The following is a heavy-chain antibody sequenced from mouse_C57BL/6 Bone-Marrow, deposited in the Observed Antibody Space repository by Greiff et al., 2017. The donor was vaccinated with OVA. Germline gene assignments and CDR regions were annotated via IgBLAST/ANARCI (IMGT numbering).Heavy chain of an antibody. J-gene: IGHJ1*03. Sequence: EVKVVDSGGGLVQPKGSLKLSCAASGFSFNTYAMNWVRQAPGKGLEWVARIRSKSNNYATYYADSVKDRFTISRDDSESMLYLQMNNLKTEDTAMYYCVRRDYGSSYWYFDVWGTGTTVTVS. V-gene: IGHV10-1*01. CDR2: IRSKSNNYAT. D-gene: IGHD1-1*01. CDR1: GFSFNTYA. CDR3: VRRDYGSSYWYFDV.